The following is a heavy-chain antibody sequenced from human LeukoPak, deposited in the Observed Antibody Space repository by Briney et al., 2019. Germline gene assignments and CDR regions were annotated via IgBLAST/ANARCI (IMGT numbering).Heavy chain of an antibody. Sequence: GGSLRLSCAASGFTFSSYEMNWVRQAPGKGLEWVSYISSSGSTIYYADSVKGRFTISRDNSKNTLFLQMNTLRAEDTAVYYCAKAGRSSWLPYYYYYMDVWGKGTTVTISS. J-gene: IGHJ6*03. CDR2: ISSSGSTI. V-gene: IGHV3-48*03. CDR3: AKAGRSSWLPYYYYYMDV. CDR1: GFTFSSYE. D-gene: IGHD6-13*01.